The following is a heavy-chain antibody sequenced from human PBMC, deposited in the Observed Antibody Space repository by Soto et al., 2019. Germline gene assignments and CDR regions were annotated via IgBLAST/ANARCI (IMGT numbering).Heavy chain of an antibody. Sequence: GASVKVSCKASGYTFTSYDINWVRQATGQGLEWMGWMNPNSGNTGYAQKFQGRVTMTRNTSISTAYMELSSLRSEDTAVYYCARAITIFARRWFDPWGQGTLVTVSS. J-gene: IGHJ5*02. CDR3: ARAITIFARRWFDP. V-gene: IGHV1-8*01. CDR2: MNPNSGNT. D-gene: IGHD3-3*01. CDR1: GYTFTSYD.